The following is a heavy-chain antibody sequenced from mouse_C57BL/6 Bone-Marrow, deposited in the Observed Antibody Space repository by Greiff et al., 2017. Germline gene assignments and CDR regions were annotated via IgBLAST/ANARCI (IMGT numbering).Heavy chain of an antibody. Sequence: VQLQQSGAELVKPGASVKISCKASGYAFSSYWMNWVKQRPGKGLEWIGQIYPGDGDTNYNGKFKGKATLTADKSSSTAYMQLSSLTSEDSAVYFCARHHDGYYFDYWGQGTTLTVSS. CDR3: ARHHDGYYFDY. V-gene: IGHV1-80*01. D-gene: IGHD2-3*01. CDR2: IYPGDGDT. J-gene: IGHJ2*01. CDR1: GYAFSSYW.